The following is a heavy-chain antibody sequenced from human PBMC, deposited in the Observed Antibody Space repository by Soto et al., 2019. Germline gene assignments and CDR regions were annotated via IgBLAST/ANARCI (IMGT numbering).Heavy chain of an antibody. CDR2: ISYDGSNK. CDR3: AKDQGEGFGELLSIDY. V-gene: IGHV3-30*18. J-gene: IGHJ4*02. Sequence: QVQLVESGGGVVQPGRSLRLSCAASGFTFSSYGMHWVRQAPGKGLEWVAVISYDGSNKYYADSVKGRFTISRDNSKNTLYLQMNSLRAEDTAVYYCAKDQGEGFGELLSIDYWGQGTLVTVSS. CDR1: GFTFSSYG. D-gene: IGHD3-10*01.